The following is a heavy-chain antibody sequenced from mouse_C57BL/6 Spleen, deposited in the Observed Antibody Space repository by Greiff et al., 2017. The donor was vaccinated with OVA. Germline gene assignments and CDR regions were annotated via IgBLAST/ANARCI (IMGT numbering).Heavy chain of an antibody. J-gene: IGHJ2*01. V-gene: IGHV1-26*01. CDR3: ARGSGHFDY. CDR2: INPNNGGT. D-gene: IGHD3-2*02. Sequence: VQLQQSGPELVKPGASVKISCKASGYTLTDYYMNWVKQSHGKSLEWIGDINPNNGGTSYNQKFKGKATLTVDKSSSTAYMELRSLTSEDSAVYYCARGSGHFDYWGQGTTLTVSS. CDR1: GYTLTDYY.